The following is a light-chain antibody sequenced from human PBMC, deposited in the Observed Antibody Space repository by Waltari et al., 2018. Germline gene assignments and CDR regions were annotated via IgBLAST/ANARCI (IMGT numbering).Light chain of an antibody. J-gene: IGKJ1*01. V-gene: IGKV1-39*01. CDR1: QNINNN. Sequence: DIQMTQSPASLSASVGDRVILTCRASQNINNNLNWYQQKSGKAPKILIFGGSHLQSGVPARFSGSGSGTEFTLAIGGLQPEDIATYYWQQSYSVSWTFGQGTKVE. CDR2: GGS. CDR3: QQSYSVSWT.